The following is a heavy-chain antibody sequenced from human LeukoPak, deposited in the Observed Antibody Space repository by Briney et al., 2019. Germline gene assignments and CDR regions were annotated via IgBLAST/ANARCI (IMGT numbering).Heavy chain of an antibody. CDR1: GGSFSGYY. D-gene: IGHD6-19*01. V-gene: IGHV4-34*01. J-gene: IGHJ4*02. CDR3: AGEEWLVRGGDY. Sequence: PSETLSLTCAVYGGSFSGYYWSWIRQPPGKGLEWIGEINHSGSTNYNPSLKSRVTISVDTSKNQFSLKLSSVTAADTAVYYCAGEEWLVRGGDYWGQGTLVTVSS. CDR2: INHSGST.